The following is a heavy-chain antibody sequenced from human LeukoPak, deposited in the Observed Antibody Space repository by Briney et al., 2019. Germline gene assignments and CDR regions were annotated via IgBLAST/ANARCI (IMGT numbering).Heavy chain of an antibody. CDR1: GGSFSGYY. V-gene: IGHV4-34*01. CDR2: INHSGST. CDR3: ARGNLWFFYYFDY. Sequence: SETLSLTCAVYGGSFSGYYWSWIRQPPGKGLEWIGEINHSGSTNYNPSLKSRVTIPVDTSKNQFSLKLSSVTAADTAVYYCARGNLWFFYYFDYWGQGTLVTVSS. J-gene: IGHJ4*02. D-gene: IGHD3-10*01.